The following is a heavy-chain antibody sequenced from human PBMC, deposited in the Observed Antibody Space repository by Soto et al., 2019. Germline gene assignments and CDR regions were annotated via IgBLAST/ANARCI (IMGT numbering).Heavy chain of an antibody. J-gene: IGHJ5*02. D-gene: IGHD3-10*01. CDR3: AREGRYYASGRFWWFDP. V-gene: IGHV4-34*01. Sequence: SETLPLTCAVYGGSFSGYYWSWIRQPPGKWLEWIGEINHSGSTNYNPSLKSRVTISVDTSKNQFSLKLSSVTAADTAVYYCAREGRYYASGRFWWFDPWGQGXLVTVSS. CDR1: GGSFSGYY. CDR2: INHSGST.